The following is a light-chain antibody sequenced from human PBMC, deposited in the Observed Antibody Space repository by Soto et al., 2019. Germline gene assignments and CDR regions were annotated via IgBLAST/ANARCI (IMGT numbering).Light chain of an antibody. Sequence: DIQMTQSPSTLSASVGDRVTITCRASQSISSWLAWYQQKPGKAPKRLIYKSSSLESGVPSRFSGSGSGTELALTISSLQPDDFANYYCQQYSSYPLTLGGGNKVEIK. CDR3: QQYSSYPLT. CDR1: QSISSW. V-gene: IGKV1-5*03. CDR2: KSS. J-gene: IGKJ4*01.